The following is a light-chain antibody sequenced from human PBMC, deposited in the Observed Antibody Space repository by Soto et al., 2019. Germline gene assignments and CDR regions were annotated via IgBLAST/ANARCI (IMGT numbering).Light chain of an antibody. CDR1: SSNVGSNF. V-gene: IGLV1-47*01. Sequence: QSVLTQPPSVSGTPGQRVTISCSGSSSNVGSNFVYWYQQFPGTAPKLLIYRTDQRPSGVPDRFSASKPGTSASLAISRLRSDDEADYYCAAWDNSLRWVFGGGTKVTVL. CDR3: AAWDNSLRWV. J-gene: IGLJ3*02. CDR2: RTD.